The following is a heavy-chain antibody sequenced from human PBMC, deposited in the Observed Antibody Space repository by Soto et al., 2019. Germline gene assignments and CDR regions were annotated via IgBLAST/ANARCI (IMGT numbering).Heavy chain of an antibody. CDR3: ARHPYCGGDCYSWWLDP. D-gene: IGHD2-21*02. Sequence: PXEFLKIWCKGSGYSFTSYWIGWVRQIPGKGLEWMGIIYPGDSDTRYSPSFQGQVTISADKSISTAYLQWSSLKASDTAMYYCARHPYCGGDCYSWWLDPWGQGTLVTVSS. J-gene: IGHJ5*02. CDR2: IYPGDSDT. CDR1: GYSFTSYW. V-gene: IGHV5-51*01.